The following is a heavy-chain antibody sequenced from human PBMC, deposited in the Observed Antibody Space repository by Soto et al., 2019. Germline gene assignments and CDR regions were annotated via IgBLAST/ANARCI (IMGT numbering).Heavy chain of an antibody. CDR2: IHHSGIT. D-gene: IGHD1-26*01. CDR3: APVSSGVGPDY. V-gene: IGHV4-34*01. CDR1: GGPFSDYY. J-gene: IGHJ4*02. Sequence: QVQLQQWGAGLLKPSETPSLTCAVYGGPFSDYYWSWIRQPPGKGLEWIGEIHHSGITNFNPSLKSRVTISVDTSKNQFSLQLSSVTAADTAVYYCAPVSSGVGPDYWGQGTLVTVSS.